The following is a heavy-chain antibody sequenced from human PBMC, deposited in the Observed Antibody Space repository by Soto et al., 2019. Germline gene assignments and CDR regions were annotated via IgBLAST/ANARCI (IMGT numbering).Heavy chain of an antibody. CDR3: AKAKETVLRYFDWPHNPDY. CDR2: ISGSGGST. D-gene: IGHD3-9*01. Sequence: PGGSLRLSCAASGFTFSSYAMSWVRQAPGKGLEWVSAISGSGGSTYYADSVKGRFTISRDNSKNTLYLQMNSLRAEDTAVYYCAKAKETVLRYFDWPHNPDYWGQGTLVTVSS. V-gene: IGHV3-23*01. CDR1: GFTFSSYA. J-gene: IGHJ4*02.